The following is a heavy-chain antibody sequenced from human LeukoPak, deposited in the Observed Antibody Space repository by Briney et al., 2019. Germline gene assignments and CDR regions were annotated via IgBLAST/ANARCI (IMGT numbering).Heavy chain of an antibody. CDR3: ARDRERGFDY. CDR1: GYTFTSYV. CDR2: IGTENAYT. V-gene: IGHV1-18*01. Sequence: GASVKVSCKASGYTFTSYVISWVRQAPGQGLEWMGWIGTENAYTIYAEKFQGRVTLTTDTSTTTVHMELRSLRSDDTAVYYCARDRERGFDYWGQGSLVTVSS. J-gene: IGHJ4*02. D-gene: IGHD5-24*01.